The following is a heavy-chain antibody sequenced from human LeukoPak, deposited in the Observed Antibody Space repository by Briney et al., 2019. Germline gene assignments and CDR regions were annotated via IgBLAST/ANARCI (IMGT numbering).Heavy chain of an antibody. V-gene: IGHV1-69*13. Sequence: GASVNVSCKASGGTLSIYAISWVRQAPGQGLEWMGGIIPIFGTANYAQKFQGRVTITADESTSTAYMELSSLRSEDTAVYYCASHYGSGSPTASKYAFDIWGQGTMVTVSS. CDR2: IIPIFGTA. J-gene: IGHJ3*02. CDR3: ASHYGSGSPTASKYAFDI. D-gene: IGHD3-10*01. CDR1: GGTLSIYA.